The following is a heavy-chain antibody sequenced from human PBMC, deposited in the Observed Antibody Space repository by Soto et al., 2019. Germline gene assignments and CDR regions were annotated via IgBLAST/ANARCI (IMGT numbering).Heavy chain of an antibody. J-gene: IGHJ3*01. CDR3: ANPKLGIRAFDL. Sequence: EVQLLESGGGLVQPGGSLRLSCAASGFTFSAYVMTWVRQAPGKGLEWVSSISGTDDTTYYADSVKGRFTISRDNSKNTLYLQMNSLRVDDTAVYYCANPKLGIRAFDLWGQGTMVTVSS. V-gene: IGHV3-23*01. CDR2: ISGTDDTT. CDR1: GFTFSAYV. D-gene: IGHD7-27*01.